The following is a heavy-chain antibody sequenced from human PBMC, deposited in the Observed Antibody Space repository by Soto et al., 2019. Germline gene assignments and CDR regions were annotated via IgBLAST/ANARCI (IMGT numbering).Heavy chain of an antibody. Sequence: ASVKVSCKASGYTFTSYGISWVRQAPGQGLEWMGWISAYNGNTNYAQKLQGRVTMTTDKSTSTAYMELSSLRSEDTAVYYCARTGSSGWHTHYYGMDVWGQGTTVTVSS. CDR2: ISAYNGNT. CDR1: GYTFTSYG. V-gene: IGHV1-18*01. CDR3: ARTGSSGWHTHYYGMDV. J-gene: IGHJ6*02. D-gene: IGHD6-19*01.